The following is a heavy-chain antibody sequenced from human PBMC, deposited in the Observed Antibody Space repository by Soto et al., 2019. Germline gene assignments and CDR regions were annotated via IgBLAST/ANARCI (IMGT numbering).Heavy chain of an antibody. D-gene: IGHD3-10*01. CDR2: ISAYNGNT. CDR3: ASSVLVSDRYCSWSYYAPDFDY. J-gene: IGHJ4*02. V-gene: IGHV1-18*01. Sequence: GASVKVSCKASGYTFTSYGISWVRQAPGQGLEWMGWISAYNGNTNYAQKLQGRVTMTTDTSTSTAYMELRSLRSDDTAVYYCASSVLVSDRYCSWSYYAPDFDYWGQGALVPVSS. CDR1: GYTFTSYG.